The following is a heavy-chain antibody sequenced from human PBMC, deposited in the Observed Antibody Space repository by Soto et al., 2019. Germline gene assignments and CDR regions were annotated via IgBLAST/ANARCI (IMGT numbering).Heavy chain of an antibody. CDR2: FRTGGDDGTT. CDR3: AKKVNSGPGSQYFDY. J-gene: IGHJ4*02. CDR1: GFTFSSYS. D-gene: IGHD3-10*01. Sequence: GGSLRLSCAASGFTFSSYSMSRVRQAPGKGLEWVSGFRTGGDDGTTYYADSVKGRFTISRDNSKDTLFLQMNSLRAEDTAIYYCAKKVNSGPGSQYFDYWGQGTLVTVSS. V-gene: IGHV3-23*01.